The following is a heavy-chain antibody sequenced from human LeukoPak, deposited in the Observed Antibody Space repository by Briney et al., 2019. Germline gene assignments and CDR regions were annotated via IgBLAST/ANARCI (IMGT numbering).Heavy chain of an antibody. V-gene: IGHV5-51*01. CDR3: ARQGYIAVAGTSAYTDY. D-gene: IGHD6-19*01. CDR1: GYSFTSYW. J-gene: IGHJ4*02. CDR2: IYPGDSDT. Sequence: GESLKISCKGSGYSFTSYWIGWVRQMPGKGLEWMGIIYPGDSDTRYSPSFQGQVTISADKSISTAYLQWSSLKASDTAMYYCARQGYIAVAGTSAYTDYWGQGTLVTVSS.